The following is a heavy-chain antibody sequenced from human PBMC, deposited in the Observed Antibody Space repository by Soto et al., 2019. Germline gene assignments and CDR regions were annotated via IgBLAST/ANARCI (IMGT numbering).Heavy chain of an antibody. Sequence: VGSLRLSCAAAGFTFSSYGMHWVRQAPGKGLEWVAVISDDGSNKYYADSVKGRFTISRDNSKNPMYLQMNSVITEDTAVYYCAKGGIAIVRGVFHFDYWGQGTLATSPQ. CDR1: GFTFSSYG. D-gene: IGHD3-10*01. CDR2: ISDDGSNK. V-gene: IGHV3-30*18. CDR3: AKGGIAIVRGVFHFDY. J-gene: IGHJ4*02.